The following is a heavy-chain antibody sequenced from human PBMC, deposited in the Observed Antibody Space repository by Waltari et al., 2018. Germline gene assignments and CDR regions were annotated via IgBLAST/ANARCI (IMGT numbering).Heavy chain of an antibody. CDR3: ASLYSSGWYDAFDI. V-gene: IGHV4-59*08. D-gene: IGHD6-19*01. J-gene: IGHJ3*02. CDR1: GCSISSSY. Sequence: QVQLQESGPGLVKPSATLSLTCTVSGCSISSSYWSWIRQPPGKGLEWIGYIYYSGSTNYNPSLKSRVTISVDTSKNQFSLKLSSVTAADTAVYYCASLYSSGWYDAFDIWGQGTMVTVSS. CDR2: IYYSGST.